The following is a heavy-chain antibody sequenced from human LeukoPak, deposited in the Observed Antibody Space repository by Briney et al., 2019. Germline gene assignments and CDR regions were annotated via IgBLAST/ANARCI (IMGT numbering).Heavy chain of an antibody. V-gene: IGHV3-23*01. CDR2: ISGAGGNT. CDR1: GFSFSSYA. D-gene: IGHD3-3*01. Sequence: GGSLRLSCAASGFSFSSYAMSWVRQAPGKGLQWVSSISGAGGNTYYADSVKGRFTISRDNSKNTLYLQMNSLRAEDTAVYYCAKDGWLLSPPDYYYYMDVWGKGTTVTVSS. J-gene: IGHJ6*03. CDR3: AKDGWLLSPPDYYYYMDV.